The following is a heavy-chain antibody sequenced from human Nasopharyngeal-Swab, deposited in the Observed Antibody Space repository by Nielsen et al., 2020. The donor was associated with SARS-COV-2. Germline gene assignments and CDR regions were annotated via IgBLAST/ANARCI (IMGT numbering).Heavy chain of an antibody. D-gene: IGHD6-13*01. V-gene: IGHV1-46*02. CDR1: GFTFNQYY. J-gene: IGHJ5*02. CDR2: ITPSGGAT. CDR3: AREPGGIVAPGRHFDP. Sequence: ASVKVSCKASGFTFNQYYMHWVRQAPAQGLAWMGVITPSGGATNYARKFQGRVTMTRDPSTSTVYLDLSSLKSEDTAVYFCAREPGGIVAPGRHFDPWGQGTLVTVSS.